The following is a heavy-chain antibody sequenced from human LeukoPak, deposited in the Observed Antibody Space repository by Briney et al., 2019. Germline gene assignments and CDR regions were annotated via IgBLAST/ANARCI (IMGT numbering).Heavy chain of an antibody. CDR3: ARHNLLSSAEAYFQH. J-gene: IGHJ1*01. V-gene: IGHV3-66*04. D-gene: IGHD3-22*01. Sequence: GGSLRLSCAASGFTVSSNYMSWVRQAPGKGLEWVSVIYSGGSTYYADSVKGRFTISRDNSKNTLYLQMNSLRAEDTAVYYCARHNLLSSAEAYFQHWGQGTLVTVSS. CDR1: GFTVSSNY. CDR2: IYSGGST.